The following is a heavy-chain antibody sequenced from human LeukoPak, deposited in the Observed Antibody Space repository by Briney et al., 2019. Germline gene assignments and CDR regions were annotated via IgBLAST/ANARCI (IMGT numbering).Heavy chain of an antibody. J-gene: IGHJ4*02. D-gene: IGHD1-1*01. CDR1: GFTFNDYS. V-gene: IGHV3-48*04. CDR3: ARDHNYAFDN. CDR2: IGISSGNT. Sequence: GGSLRLSCSTSGFTFNDYSMNWVRQAPGKGLEWISYIGISSGNTKYADSVKGRFTIAGDNAKNSLYLQMNSLRVEGTAVYYCARDHNYAFDNWGQGTLVTVSS.